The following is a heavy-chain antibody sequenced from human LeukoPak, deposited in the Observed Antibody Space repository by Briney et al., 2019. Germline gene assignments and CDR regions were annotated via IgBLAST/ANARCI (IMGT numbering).Heavy chain of an antibody. Sequence: GGSLRLSCAASGFTFSGYDFHWVRQATGRGLEWVSAIGTVGDTHYLDSVKGRFTISRENAENSLYLQMNSLRAGDTAVYYCARETGDVLLGDFDIWGQGTMVTVSS. J-gene: IGHJ3*02. CDR1: GFTFSGYD. CDR3: ARETGDVLLGDFDI. V-gene: IGHV3-13*04. D-gene: IGHD3-10*01. CDR2: IGTVGDT.